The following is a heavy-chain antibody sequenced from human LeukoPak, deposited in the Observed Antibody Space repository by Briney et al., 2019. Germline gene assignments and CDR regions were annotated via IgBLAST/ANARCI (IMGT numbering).Heavy chain of an antibody. CDR3: AKERSRRFDFDY. Sequence: PGGSLRLSCEASGFTISTYAMSWVRQAPGKGLEWVASISGNSRDTYYADSVKGRFTISRVTSKNTLSLQMDSLRAEDTALYLCAKERSRRFDFDYWGQGTLVTVSS. CDR1: GFTISTYA. J-gene: IGHJ4*02. V-gene: IGHV3-23*01. CDR2: ISGNSRDT. D-gene: IGHD3-3*01.